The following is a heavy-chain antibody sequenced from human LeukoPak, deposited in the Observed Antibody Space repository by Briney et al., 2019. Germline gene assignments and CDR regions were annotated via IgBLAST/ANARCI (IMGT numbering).Heavy chain of an antibody. D-gene: IGHD3-22*01. CDR2: ISSSSSYI. V-gene: IGHV3-21*04. J-gene: IGHJ4*02. CDR3: AKGGDYYDRSDYYH. Sequence: GGSLRLSCAASGFTFSSYSMNWVRQAPGKGLEWVSSISSSSSYIYYADSVKGRFTISRDISKNTLYLQMNSLRAEDTALYYCAKGGDYYDRSDYYHWGQGTLVTVSS. CDR1: GFTFSSYS.